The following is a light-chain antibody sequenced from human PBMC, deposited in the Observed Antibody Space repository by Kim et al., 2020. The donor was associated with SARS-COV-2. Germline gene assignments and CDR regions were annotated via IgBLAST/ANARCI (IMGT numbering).Light chain of an antibody. CDR3: QVWDSSSDQGV. CDR1: SLRSYY. Sequence: SSELTQDPAVSVALGQTVRITCQGDSLRSYYATWYQQKPGQAPVLVIYYDSDRPSGIPERFSGSNSGNTATLTISRVEAGDEADYYCQVWDSSSDQGVFG. CDR2: YDS. V-gene: IGLV3-21*04. J-gene: IGLJ2*01.